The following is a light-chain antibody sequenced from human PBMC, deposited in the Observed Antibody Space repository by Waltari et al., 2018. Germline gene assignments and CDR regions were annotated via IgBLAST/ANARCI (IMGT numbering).Light chain of an antibody. V-gene: IGLV2-14*03. Sequence: QSALTQPASVSGSPGQSITISCTGTSSDVGTYNYVSWYQQHPGKAPKLLIYDVSYRPSGVPYRFSGSKSGNTAALTISGLQAEDEADYYCSSYITTNTRELFGGGTRLTVL. J-gene: IGLJ3*02. CDR1: SSDVGTYNY. CDR2: DVS. CDR3: SSYITTNTREL.